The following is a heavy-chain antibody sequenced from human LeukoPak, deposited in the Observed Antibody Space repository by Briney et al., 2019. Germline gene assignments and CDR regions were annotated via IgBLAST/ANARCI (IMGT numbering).Heavy chain of an antibody. J-gene: IGHJ4*02. CDR3: ARVTQNSIADY. CDR2: IIPIFGTA. V-gene: IGHV1-69*13. CDR1: GGTFSSYA. Sequence: APVKVSCKASGGTFSSYAISWVRQAPGQGLEWMGGIIPIFGTANYAQKFQDRVTITADESTSTAYMELSSLRSEDTAVYYCARVTQNSIADYWGQGTLVTVSS. D-gene: IGHD2/OR15-2a*01.